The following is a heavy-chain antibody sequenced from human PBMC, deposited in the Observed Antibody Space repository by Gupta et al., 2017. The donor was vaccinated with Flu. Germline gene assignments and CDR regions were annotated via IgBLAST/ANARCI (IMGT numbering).Heavy chain of an antibody. J-gene: IGHJ4*02. Sequence: QVQLVQPGAEAKKPGASVTVSCKASGYTFTSYGISWVRQAPGQGLEWMGWISAYNSNTNYAQKLQGRVTMTTDTSTSTAYLELRSLRSDDTAVYYCARVGYDILTLAPYYFDYWGQGTLVTVSS. D-gene: IGHD3-9*01. CDR1: GYTFTSYG. V-gene: IGHV1-18*01. CDR2: ISAYNSNT. CDR3: ARVGYDILTLAPYYFDY.